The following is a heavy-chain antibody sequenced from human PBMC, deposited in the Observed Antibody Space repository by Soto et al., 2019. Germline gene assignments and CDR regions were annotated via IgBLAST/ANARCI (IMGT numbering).Heavy chain of an antibody. Sequence: QVQLQESGPGLVRPSETLSLTCSVSGGSITGHYCSWIRQPPGKGLEWIGYSYYTGSTHYNPSLKSRVTLSVDTSKNQFSLELTSVTAADTAVYYCAREPYNYGYPLGHFDNWGQGTLVTVSS. CDR3: AREPYNYGYPLGHFDN. CDR1: GGSITGHY. V-gene: IGHV4-59*11. J-gene: IGHJ4*02. D-gene: IGHD5-18*01. CDR2: SYYTGST.